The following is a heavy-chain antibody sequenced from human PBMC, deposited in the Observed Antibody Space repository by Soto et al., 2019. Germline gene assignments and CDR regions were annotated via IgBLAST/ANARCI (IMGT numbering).Heavy chain of an antibody. CDR3: AKVMTTVFQRLDY. Sequence: GGSLRLSCTVSGFTFGDYAMSWFRQAPGKGLEWVSVIYSGGSTYYADSVKGRFTISRDNSKNTLYLQMNSLRAEDTAVYYCAKVMTTVFQRLDYWGQGTLVTVSS. D-gene: IGHD4-17*01. V-gene: IGHV3-23*03. CDR2: IYSGGST. CDR1: GFTFGDYA. J-gene: IGHJ4*02.